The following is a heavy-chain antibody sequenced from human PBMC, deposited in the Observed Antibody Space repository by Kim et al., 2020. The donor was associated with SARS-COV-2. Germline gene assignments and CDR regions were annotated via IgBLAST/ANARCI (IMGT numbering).Heavy chain of an antibody. V-gene: IGHV3-30*18. D-gene: IGHD3-9*01. J-gene: IGHJ6*01. CDR3: AKGRRYYDILTGYNYYY. CDR2: ISYDGSNK. Sequence: GGSLRLSCAASGFTFSSYGMHWVRQAPGKGLEWVAVISYDGSNKYYADSVKGRFTISRDNSKNTLYLQMNSLRAEDTAVYYCAKGRRYYDILTGYNYYY. CDR1: GFTFSSYG.